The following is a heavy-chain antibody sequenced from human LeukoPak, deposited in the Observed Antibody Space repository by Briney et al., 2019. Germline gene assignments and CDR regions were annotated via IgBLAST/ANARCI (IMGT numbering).Heavy chain of an antibody. J-gene: IGHJ4*02. V-gene: IGHV3-48*04. CDR2: IGSSRDTI. CDR1: GFTFRRAT. Sequence: RPLRLSFAASGFTFRRATMNGVGQAPGKGLECVAYIGSSRDTIYYADSVKDGLTISRDNAMNSLYLQMNSLRAEDTAIYDCARLRSYYDSSSYPAGDFDYWGQGTLVTVSS. D-gene: IGHD3-22*01. CDR3: ARLRSYYDSSSYPAGDFDY.